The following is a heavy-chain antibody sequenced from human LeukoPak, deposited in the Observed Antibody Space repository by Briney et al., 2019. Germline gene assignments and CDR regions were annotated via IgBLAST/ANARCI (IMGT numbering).Heavy chain of an antibody. CDR1: GFTLSSYA. J-gene: IGHJ4*02. V-gene: IGHV3-13*01. Sequence: GGSLRLSCAASGFTLSSYATHWVRQPAGKGLEWVSAIGTAGDTFYPGSVKGRFTISRENAKKSLFLQMNSLRVEDTAVYYCAKLPFPTMTTDRSPHDYWGQGTLVTVSS. CDR2: IGTAGDT. D-gene: IGHD4-17*01. CDR3: AKLPFPTMTTDRSPHDY.